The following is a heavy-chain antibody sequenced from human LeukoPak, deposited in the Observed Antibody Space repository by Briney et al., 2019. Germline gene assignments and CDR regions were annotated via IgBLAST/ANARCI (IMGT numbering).Heavy chain of an antibody. J-gene: IGHJ4*02. V-gene: IGHV3-21*01. CDR3: TRNEAGDYSFDC. CDR1: GFTFSSYS. CDR2: ISSSGSYI. Sequence: PGGSLRLSRAASGFTFSSYSMNWVRQAPGKGLEWVSYISSSGSYIYYGDSVQGRFTISRDNAKNSLYLQMNSLGAEDTAVYYCTRNEAGDYSFDCWGQGTLVTVSS. D-gene: IGHD4-17*01.